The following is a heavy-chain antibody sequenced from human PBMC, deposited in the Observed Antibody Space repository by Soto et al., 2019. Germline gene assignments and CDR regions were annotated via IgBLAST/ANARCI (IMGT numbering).Heavy chain of an antibody. V-gene: IGHV3-15*07. CDR2: IKGKTDGGTT. CDR1: GCTFSNAW. Sequence: PGGSLRLSCATSGCTFSNAWINWVRQAPGKWLEWVGRIKGKTDGGTTDYAEPVKGRFAISRDDSNNMVYLQMNSLKIEDTAVYYCTTDSYSTIIIVRFDYWGPGTLVTVSS. J-gene: IGHJ4*01. CDR3: TTDSYSTIIIVRFDY. D-gene: IGHD3-22*01.